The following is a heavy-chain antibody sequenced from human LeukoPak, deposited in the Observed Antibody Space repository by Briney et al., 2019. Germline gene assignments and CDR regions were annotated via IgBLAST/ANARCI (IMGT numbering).Heavy chain of an antibody. V-gene: IGHV3-23*01. D-gene: IGHD3-22*01. CDR3: ANRHDHDSGHFDY. J-gene: IGHJ4*02. CDR2: ISGSSDNT. CDR1: GFTFSNFA. Sequence: GGSLRLSCAPSGFTFSNFAMSWVRQAPGKGLEWVSAISGSSDNTYYADSVKGRFTISRDNSKDTLYLQMNSLRAEDTAVYYCANRHDHDSGHFDYWGQGTLVTVSS.